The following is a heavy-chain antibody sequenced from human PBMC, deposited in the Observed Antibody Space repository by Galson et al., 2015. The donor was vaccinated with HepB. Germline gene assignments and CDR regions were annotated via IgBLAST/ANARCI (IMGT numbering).Heavy chain of an antibody. Sequence: SVKVSCKASEYTFTSYYMHWVRQAPGQGLEWMGIINPRDGSTRFTQRFQGRITMTRDTSTTTFYMELSRLTSEDTAVCYCARKLELRPSDVFDIWGQGTMVTVSS. CDR2: INPRDGST. V-gene: IGHV1-46*03. D-gene: IGHD1-7*01. CDR3: ARKLELRPSDVFDI. J-gene: IGHJ3*02. CDR1: EYTFTSYY.